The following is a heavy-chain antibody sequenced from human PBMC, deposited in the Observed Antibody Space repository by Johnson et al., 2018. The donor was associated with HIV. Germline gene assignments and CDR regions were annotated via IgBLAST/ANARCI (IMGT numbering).Heavy chain of an antibody. V-gene: IGHV3-30-3*01. D-gene: IGHD1-14*01. J-gene: IGHJ3*02. CDR1: GFTFSSYA. Sequence: QVQLVESGGGVVQPGRSLRLSCAASGFTFSSYAMHWVRQAPGKGLEWVAVISYDGSNKYYADSVKGRFTISRDNSKNTLYLQMNSLRAEDTAVYYCARDRPGWRWADAFDIWGQGTMVTVSS. CDR2: ISYDGSNK. CDR3: ARDRPGWRWADAFDI.